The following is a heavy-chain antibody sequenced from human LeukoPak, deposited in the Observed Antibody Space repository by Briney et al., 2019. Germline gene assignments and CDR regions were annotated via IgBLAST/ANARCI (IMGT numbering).Heavy chain of an antibody. CDR1: GFTVSSNY. CDR2: IYSGGST. D-gene: IGHD3-10*01. CDR3: ASRILLWFGEFDYYYGMDV. Sequence: GGSLRLSCAASGFTVSSNYMSWVRQAPGKGLEWVSVIYSGGSTYYADSVKGRFTISRDNSKNTLYLQMNSLRAEDTAVYYCASRILLWFGEFDYYYGMDVWGQGTTVTASS. V-gene: IGHV3-53*01. J-gene: IGHJ6*02.